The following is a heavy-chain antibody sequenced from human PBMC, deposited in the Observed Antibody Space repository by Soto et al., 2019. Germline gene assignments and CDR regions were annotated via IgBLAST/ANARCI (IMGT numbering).Heavy chain of an antibody. D-gene: IGHD5-12*01. CDR3: ARDYGGYGTFDS. V-gene: IGHV1-18*01. J-gene: IGHJ4*02. CDR1: VYTFTTHG. CDR2: ISSYNAVT. Sequence: QVQLAQSGAALMKHGASVKVSCKASVYTFTTHGISWVRQAPGQGLEWMGWISSYNAVTNYAQKLQGRVTLTTDSSTSIAYMEERSLRSDGSAVYYGARDYGGYGTFDSGRQGTLVTVSS.